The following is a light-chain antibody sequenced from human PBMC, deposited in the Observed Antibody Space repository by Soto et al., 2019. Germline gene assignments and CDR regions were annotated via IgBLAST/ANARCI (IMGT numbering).Light chain of an antibody. V-gene: IGKV3-20*01. CDR3: QQCGSSPLT. Sequence: EIVLTQSPGTLSLSPGERATLSCRASQSVSSSYLAWYQQKPGQAPRLLIYGASIRATGIPDRFSGSGSGTDFNLTITRLEPEDFAVYYCQQCGSSPLTFGGGTKVEIK. J-gene: IGKJ4*01. CDR2: GAS. CDR1: QSVSSSY.